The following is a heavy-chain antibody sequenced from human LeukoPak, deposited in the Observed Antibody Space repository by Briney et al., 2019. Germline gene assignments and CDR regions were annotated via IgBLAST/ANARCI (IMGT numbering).Heavy chain of an antibody. CDR1: GGSFSAYY. CDR3: AREGLRNAYNPLGY. Sequence: SETLSLTCAVYGGSFSAYYWTWIRQPPGKELEWIGEIKQSENTNYNPSLKSRVTISIDPSKNQISLKLNSVTAADTAVYFCAREGLRNAYNPLGYWGQGTLVTVSS. CDR2: IKQSENT. J-gene: IGHJ4*02. D-gene: IGHD5-24*01. V-gene: IGHV4-34*01.